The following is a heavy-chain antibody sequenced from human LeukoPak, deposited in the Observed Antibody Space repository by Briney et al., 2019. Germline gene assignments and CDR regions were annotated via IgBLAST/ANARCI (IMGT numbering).Heavy chain of an antibody. Sequence: SVKVSCKASGGTFSSYAISWVRQAPGQGLEWMGRIIPIFGTANYAQKFQGRVTITADKSTSTAYMELSSLRFDDTAIYYCARNHLGLGLWGQGTLVTVSS. CDR1: GGTFSSYA. CDR3: ARNHLGLGL. D-gene: IGHD3-16*01. CDR2: IIPIFGTA. V-gene: IGHV1-69*06. J-gene: IGHJ4*02.